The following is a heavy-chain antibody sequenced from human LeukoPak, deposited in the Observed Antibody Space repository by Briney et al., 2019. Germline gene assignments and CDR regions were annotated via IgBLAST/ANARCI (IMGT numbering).Heavy chain of an antibody. Sequence: GESLKISCKGSGYSLTSYWIGWVRQMPGKGLEWMGIIYPGDSDTRYSPSFQGQVTISADKSISTAYLQWSSLKASDTAMYYCARQVGYCSSTSCLGNWFDPWGQGTLVTVSS. J-gene: IGHJ5*02. V-gene: IGHV5-51*01. CDR1: GYSLTSYW. D-gene: IGHD2-2*01. CDR3: ARQVGYCSSTSCLGNWFDP. CDR2: IYPGDSDT.